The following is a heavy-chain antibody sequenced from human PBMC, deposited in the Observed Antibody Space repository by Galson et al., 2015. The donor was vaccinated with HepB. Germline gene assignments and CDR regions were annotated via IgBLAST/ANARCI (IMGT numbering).Heavy chain of an antibody. CDR1: GYSLTSYW. CDR2: IYPGDSDT. Sequence: QSGAEVKKPGESLKISCKGSGYSLTSYWIGWVRQMPGKGLEWMGIIYPGDSDTRYSPSFQGQVTISADKSISTAYLQWSSLKASDTAMYYCARQLYVGARGKVREYYYYYGMDVWGQGTTVTVSS. D-gene: IGHD1-26*01. CDR3: ARQLYVGARGKVREYYYYYGMDV. J-gene: IGHJ6*02. V-gene: IGHV5-51*01.